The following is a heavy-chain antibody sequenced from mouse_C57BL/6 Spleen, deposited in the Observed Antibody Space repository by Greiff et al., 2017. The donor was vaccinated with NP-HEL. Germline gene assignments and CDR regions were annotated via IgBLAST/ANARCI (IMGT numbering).Heavy chain of an antibody. D-gene: IGHD1-1*01. J-gene: IGHJ2*01. Sequence: QVQLQQPGAELVKPGASVKLSCKASGYTFTSYWMHWVKQRPGQGLEWIGMIHPNSGSTNYNEKFKSKATLTVDKSSSTAYMQLSSLTSEDSAVYYCAIYYYGSPYFDYWGKGTTLTVSS. CDR2: IHPNSGST. V-gene: IGHV1-64*01. CDR3: AIYYYGSPYFDY. CDR1: GYTFTSYW.